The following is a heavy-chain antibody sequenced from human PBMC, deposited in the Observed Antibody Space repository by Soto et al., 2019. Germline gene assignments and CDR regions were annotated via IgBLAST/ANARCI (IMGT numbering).Heavy chain of an antibody. D-gene: IGHD4-17*01. CDR2: VSPNSGNT. CDR1: GYSFTSYD. Sequence: QMQLVQSGAEVKKPGASVKVSCTASGYSFTSYDVNWVRQAPGQGLEWVGWVSPNSGNTGYAQKFQGRVTMTRDTSIRTVSMELRSLRSEDTAVYYCARTDGGPYFDVGGRGTLVSVCS. CDR3: ARTDGGPYFDV. J-gene: IGHJ2*01. V-gene: IGHV1-8*01.